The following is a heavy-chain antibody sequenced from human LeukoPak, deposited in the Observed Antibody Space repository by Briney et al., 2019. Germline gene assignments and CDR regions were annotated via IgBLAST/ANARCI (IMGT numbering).Heavy chain of an antibody. CDR1: GFTFSSYG. CDR3: AKDYCSGGSCYYFDY. D-gene: IGHD2-15*01. Sequence: GGSLRLSCAASGFTFSSYGMHWVRQAPGKGLEWVAVISYDGSNKYYADSVKGRFTISRDNSKNTLYLQMNSLRAEDTAVYYCAKDYCSGGSCYYFDYWGQGTLVTVSS. CDR2: ISYDGSNK. V-gene: IGHV3-30*18. J-gene: IGHJ4*02.